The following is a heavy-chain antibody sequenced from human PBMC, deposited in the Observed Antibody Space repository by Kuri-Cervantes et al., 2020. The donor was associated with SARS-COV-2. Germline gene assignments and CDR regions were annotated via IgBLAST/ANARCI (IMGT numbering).Heavy chain of an antibody. CDR2: ISSSSSYI. J-gene: IGHJ4*02. CDR1: GFTFGSYS. CDR3: AREGAQSGSSDY. D-gene: IGHD3-10*01. Sequence: GGSLRLSCAASGFTFGSYSMNWVRQAPGKGLEWVSSISSSSSYIYYADSVKGRFTISRDNAKNSLYLQMNSLRAEDTAVYYRAREGAQSGSSDYWGQGTLVTVSS. V-gene: IGHV3-21*04.